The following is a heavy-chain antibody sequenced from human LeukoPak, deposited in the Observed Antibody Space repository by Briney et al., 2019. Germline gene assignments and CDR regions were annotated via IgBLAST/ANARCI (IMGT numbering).Heavy chain of an antibody. J-gene: IGHJ4*02. CDR2: IDHSGST. D-gene: IGHD2-15*01. V-gene: IGHV4-38-2*02. CDR3: ARGVARYYFDY. Sequence: SETLSLTCTVFGYSISSGYYWGWIRQPPGKGLEWTGSIDHSGSTYYNPSLKSRITISVDTSKNQFSLKLSSVTAADTAVYYCARGVARYYFDYWGQGTLVTVSS. CDR1: GYSISSGYY.